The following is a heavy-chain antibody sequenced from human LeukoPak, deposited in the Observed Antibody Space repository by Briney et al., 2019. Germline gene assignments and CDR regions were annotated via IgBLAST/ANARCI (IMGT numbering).Heavy chain of an antibody. CDR3: ARDRASSSWYEGFDY. CDR1: GGSISSYY. D-gene: IGHD6-13*01. CDR2: IYTSGST. J-gene: IGHJ4*02. V-gene: IGHV4-4*07. Sequence: SETLSLTYTVSGGSISSYYWSWIRQPAGKGLEWIGRIYTSGSTNYNPSLKSRVTMSVDTSKNQFSLKLSSVTAADTAVYYCARDRASSSWYEGFDYWGQGTLVTVSS.